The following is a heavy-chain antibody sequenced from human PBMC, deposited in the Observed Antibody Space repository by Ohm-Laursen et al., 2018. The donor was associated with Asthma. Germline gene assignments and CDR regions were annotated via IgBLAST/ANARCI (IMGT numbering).Heavy chain of an antibody. V-gene: IGHV3-11*01. D-gene: IGHD2-15*01. CDR3: ASGGSKGWYFDL. Sequence: GSLRLSCTASGFTFSDYYMSWIRQAPGKGLEWVSYISSSGSTIYYADSVKGRFTISRDNAKNSLYLQMNSLRAEDTAVYYCASGGSKGWYFDLWGRGTLVTVSS. CDR2: ISSSGSTI. J-gene: IGHJ2*01. CDR1: GFTFSDYY.